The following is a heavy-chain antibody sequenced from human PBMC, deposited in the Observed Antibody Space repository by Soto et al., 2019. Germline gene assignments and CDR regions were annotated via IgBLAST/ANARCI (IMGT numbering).Heavy chain of an antibody. CDR1: GFTFSSYG. Sequence: PVGSLRLSCAASGFTFSSYGMHWVRQAPGKGLEWVAVIWYDGSNKYYADSVKGRFTISRDNSKNTLYLQMNSLRAEDTAVYYCARGLNSWNDAFDIWGQGTMVTVSS. CDR2: IWYDGSNK. D-gene: IGHD1-1*01. CDR3: ARGLNSWNDAFDI. V-gene: IGHV3-33*01. J-gene: IGHJ3*02.